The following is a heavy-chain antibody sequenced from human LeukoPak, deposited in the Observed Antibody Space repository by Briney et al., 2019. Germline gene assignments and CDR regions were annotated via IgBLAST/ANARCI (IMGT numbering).Heavy chain of an antibody. Sequence: GGSLRLSCAASGFTFSRYSIHWVRQAPGKGLEWVAVISYDGSNKYYADSVRGRFTISRDNSKNGLYLQMNSLRAEDTAVYYCAKEDYGDYARLFDYWGQGTLVTVSS. CDR1: GFTFSRYS. CDR2: ISYDGSNK. J-gene: IGHJ4*02. V-gene: IGHV3-30*04. D-gene: IGHD4-17*01. CDR3: AKEDYGDYARLFDY.